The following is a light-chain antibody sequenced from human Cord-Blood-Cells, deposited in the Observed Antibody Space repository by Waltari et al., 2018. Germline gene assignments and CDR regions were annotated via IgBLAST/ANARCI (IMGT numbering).Light chain of an antibody. V-gene: IGLV1-40*01. CDR1: SSHIGAGYD. CDR2: GNS. J-gene: IGLJ2*01. CDR3: QSYDSSLSGVV. Sequence: QSVLTQPPSVSGAPGQRVTISCTGSSSHIGAGYDVHWYQQLPGTAPKLLIYGNSNRPSGVPDRFSGSKSGTSASLAITGLRAEDEADYYCQSYDSSLSGVVFGGGTKLTVL.